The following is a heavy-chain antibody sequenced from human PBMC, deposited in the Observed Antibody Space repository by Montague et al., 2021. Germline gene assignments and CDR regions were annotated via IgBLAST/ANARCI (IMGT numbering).Heavy chain of an antibody. J-gene: IGHJ6*02. CDR3: ARYLHTSKYSGSHYLSRQYGMDV. Sequence: SETLSLTCAVYGGSFSGHYWSWIRQPPGEGLEWIGEINHSGSTNYNPSLKSRVTMSVDTSKNQFSLNLSSVTAADTAVYYCARYLHTSKYSGSHYLSRQYGMDVWGQGTTVPVSS. CDR2: INHSGST. V-gene: IGHV4-34*01. D-gene: IGHD1-26*01. CDR1: GGSFSGHY.